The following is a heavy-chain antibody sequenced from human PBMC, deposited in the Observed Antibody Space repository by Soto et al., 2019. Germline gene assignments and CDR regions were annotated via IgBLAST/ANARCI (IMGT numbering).Heavy chain of an antibody. CDR3: AKYYYDSSDAFDI. Sequence: GGSLRLSCAASGFTFSSYSMNWVRQAPGKGLEWVSSISSSSSYIYYADSVKGRFTISRDNAKNSLYLQMNSLRAEDTAVYYCAKYYYDSSDAFDIWGQGTMVTVSS. J-gene: IGHJ3*02. V-gene: IGHV3-21*01. CDR1: GFTFSSYS. CDR2: ISSSSSYI. D-gene: IGHD3-22*01.